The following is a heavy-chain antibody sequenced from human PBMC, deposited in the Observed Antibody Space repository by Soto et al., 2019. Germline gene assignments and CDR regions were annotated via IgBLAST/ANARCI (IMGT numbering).Heavy chain of an antibody. V-gene: IGHV1-8*01. J-gene: IGHJ6*02. CDR1: GYTFTSYD. D-gene: IGHD3-3*01. Sequence: QVQLVQSGAEVKKPGASVKVSCKASGYTFTSYDINWVRQATGQGLEWMGWMNPNSGNTGYAQKFQGRVTMTRNTSISTAYMELSSLRSEDTAVYYCARVQKTQPIFGYYYYGMDVWGQGTTVTVSS. CDR2: MNPNSGNT. CDR3: ARVQKTQPIFGYYYYGMDV.